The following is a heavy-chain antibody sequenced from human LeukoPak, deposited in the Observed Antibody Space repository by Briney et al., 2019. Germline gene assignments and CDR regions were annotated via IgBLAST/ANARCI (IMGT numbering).Heavy chain of an antibody. CDR3: ARGESRDYFDY. V-gene: IGHV4-59*11. CDR2: IYYSGST. Sequence: SETLSLTCTVSGGSSSSHYWSWIRQPPGKGLEWIGYIYYSGSTNYNPSLKSRVTISVDTSKNQFSLKLSSVTAADTAVYYCARGESRDYFDYWGQGTLVTVSS. CDR1: GGSSSSHY. J-gene: IGHJ4*02.